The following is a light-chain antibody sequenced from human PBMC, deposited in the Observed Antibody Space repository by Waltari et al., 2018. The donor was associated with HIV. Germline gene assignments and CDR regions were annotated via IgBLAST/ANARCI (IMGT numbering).Light chain of an antibody. V-gene: IGLV1-47*01. J-gene: IGLJ3*02. Sequence: QSVLTQPPSASGTPGQRVTISCSGSNSTLGPNYVYWYQQLPGTTPKLLNYRNGQRPSGVPDRFSGSKSGTSASLAISGLRSEDEAAYYCAAWDDILSGLVFGGGTKLTVL. CDR2: RNG. CDR3: AAWDDILSGLV. CDR1: NSTLGPNY.